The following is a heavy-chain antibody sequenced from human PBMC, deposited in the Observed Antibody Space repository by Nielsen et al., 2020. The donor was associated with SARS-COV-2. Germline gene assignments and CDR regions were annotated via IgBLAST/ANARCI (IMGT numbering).Heavy chain of an antibody. CDR1: GGSISSNNW. CDR2: IYHRGST. D-gene: IGHD3-16*01. V-gene: IGHV4-4*02. Sequence: SETLSLTCAVSGGSISSNNWWSWVRQPPGKGLEWIGEIYHRGSTNYSPSLKTRVTISVDKSKNQFSLELRSVTAADTAVYYCARELGDYFDLWGQGTVVTVSS. J-gene: IGHJ4*02. CDR3: ARELGDYFDL.